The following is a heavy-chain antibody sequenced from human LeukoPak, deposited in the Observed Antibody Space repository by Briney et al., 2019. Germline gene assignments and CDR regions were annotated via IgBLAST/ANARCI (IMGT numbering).Heavy chain of an antibody. Sequence: GGSLRLSCAASGFTFSSYSMNWVRQAPGKGLEWDSSISSSSSYIYYADSVKGRFTISRDNAKNSLYLQMNSLRAEDTAVYYCARERGSGWSPDYWGQGTLVTVSS. CDR2: ISSSSSYI. D-gene: IGHD6-19*01. V-gene: IGHV3-21*01. CDR1: GFTFSSYS. CDR3: ARERGSGWSPDY. J-gene: IGHJ4*02.